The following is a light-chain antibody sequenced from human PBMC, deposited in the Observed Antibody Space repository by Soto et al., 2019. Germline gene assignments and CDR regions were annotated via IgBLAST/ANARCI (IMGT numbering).Light chain of an antibody. J-gene: IGKJ1*01. CDR2: DAS. V-gene: IGKV3-11*01. CDR1: QSVSSY. Sequence: EIVLTQSPATLSLSPGERATLSCRASQSVSSYLAWYQQKPGQAPGLLIYDASNRATGIPARFSGSGSGTYFTLTNSSLEPEDFAVYYCQQRSNWPPWTFGQGTKVEIK. CDR3: QQRSNWPPWT.